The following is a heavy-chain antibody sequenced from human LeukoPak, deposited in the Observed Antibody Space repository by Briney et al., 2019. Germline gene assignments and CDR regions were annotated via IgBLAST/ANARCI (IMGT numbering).Heavy chain of an antibody. Sequence: PGESLRLSCAVSGFSLYTYSMNWVRQAPGKGLEWVSSITSTSTYIYYADSVKGRFTISRDNAKNSLYLQMNSLRVEDTAVYYCARVGSAAPVTSSGHTIDYWGQGTLVIVPS. D-gene: IGHD3-22*01. V-gene: IGHV3-21*01. J-gene: IGHJ4*02. CDR2: ITSTSTYI. CDR1: GFSLYTYS. CDR3: ARVGSAAPVTSSGHTIDY.